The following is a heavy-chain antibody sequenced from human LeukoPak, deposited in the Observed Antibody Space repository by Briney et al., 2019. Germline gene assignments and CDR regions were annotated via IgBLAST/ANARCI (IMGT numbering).Heavy chain of an antibody. D-gene: IGHD2-2*01. CDR1: GYTFTSYD. CDR2: MNPNSGNT. V-gene: IGHV1-8*01. J-gene: IGHJ3*02. Sequence: GASVKVSCKASGYTFTSYDINWVRQATGQGLEWMGWMNPNSGNTGYAQKFQGRVTMTTDTSTSTAYMELRSLRSDDTAVYYCAREYCSSTSCYPDIWGQGTMVTVSS. CDR3: AREYCSSTSCYPDI.